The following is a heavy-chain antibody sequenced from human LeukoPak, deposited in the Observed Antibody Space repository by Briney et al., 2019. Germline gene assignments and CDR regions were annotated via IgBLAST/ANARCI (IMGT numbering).Heavy chain of an antibody. CDR3: ARDRYRLSGSGSYYPFGMDV. CDR2: IYSGGST. J-gene: IGHJ6*02. Sequence: GGSLRLSCAASGFTVSSNYMSWVRQAPGKGLEWVSVIYSGGSTYYADSVKGRFTISRDNSKNTLYLQMNSLRAEDTAVYYCARDRYRLSGSGSYYPFGMDVWGQGTTVTVSS. D-gene: IGHD3-10*01. CDR1: GFTVSSNY. V-gene: IGHV3-66*01.